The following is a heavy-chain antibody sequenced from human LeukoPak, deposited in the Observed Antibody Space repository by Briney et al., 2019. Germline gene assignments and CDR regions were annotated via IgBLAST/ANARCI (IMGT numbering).Heavy chain of an antibody. CDR3: ARDYYYGSGSYSLYDY. CDR2: INPNSGGT. Sequence: ASVKVSCKASGYTFTGYYMHWVRQAPGQGPEWMGWINPNSGGTNYAQKFQGRVTMTRDTSISTAYMELSRLRSDDTAVYYCARDYYYGSGSYSLYDYWGQGTLVTVSS. V-gene: IGHV1-2*02. D-gene: IGHD3-10*01. CDR1: GYTFTGYY. J-gene: IGHJ4*02.